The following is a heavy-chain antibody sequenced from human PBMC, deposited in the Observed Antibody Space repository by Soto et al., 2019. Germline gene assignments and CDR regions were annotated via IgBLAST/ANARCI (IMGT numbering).Heavy chain of an antibody. CDR2: IIPIFGTA. D-gene: IGHD2-2*01. V-gene: IGHV1-69*13. CDR1: GGTFSSYA. Sequence: SVKVSCKASGGTFSSYAIGWVRQAPGQGLEWMGGIIPIFGTANYAQKFQGRVTITADESTSTAYMELSSLRSEDTAVYYCAREQRGYCSSTSCDNWFDPWGQGTLVTVSS. J-gene: IGHJ5*02. CDR3: AREQRGYCSSTSCDNWFDP.